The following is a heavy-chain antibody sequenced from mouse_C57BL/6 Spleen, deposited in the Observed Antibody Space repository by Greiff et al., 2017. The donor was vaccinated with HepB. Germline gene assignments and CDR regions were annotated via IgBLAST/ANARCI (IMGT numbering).Heavy chain of an antibody. CDR3: ARTYYGSLFPY. V-gene: IGHV1-9*01. CDR1: GYTFTGYW. J-gene: IGHJ3*01. D-gene: IGHD1-1*01. Sequence: VQLQQSGAELMKPGASVKLSCKATGYTFTGYWIEWVKQRPGHGLEWIGEILPGSGSTNYNEKFKGKATFTADTSSNTAYMQLSSLTTKDSAIYYCARTYYGSLFPYWGQGTLVTVSA. CDR2: ILPGSGST.